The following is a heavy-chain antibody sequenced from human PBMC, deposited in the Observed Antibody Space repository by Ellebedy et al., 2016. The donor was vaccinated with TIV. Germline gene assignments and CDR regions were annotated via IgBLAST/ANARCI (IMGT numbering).Heavy chain of an antibody. D-gene: IGHD5-18*01. V-gene: IGHV1-24*01. Sequence: AVSVKVSCKVSGYTLTELSMHWVRQAPGKGLEWMGGFDPEDDKTIYAEKFKGRVTMTEDTSTDTDYMELSSLRSEDTAVYYCATEKYNYGFGPNWFDPWGQGTLVTVSS. CDR1: GYTLTELS. CDR2: FDPEDDKT. J-gene: IGHJ5*02. CDR3: ATEKYNYGFGPNWFDP.